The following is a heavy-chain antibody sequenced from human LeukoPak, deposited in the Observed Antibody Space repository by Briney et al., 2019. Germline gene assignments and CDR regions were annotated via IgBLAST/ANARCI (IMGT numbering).Heavy chain of an antibody. CDR3: AKDQGGVAAIFYYDY. Sequence: PGGSLRLSCAASGFTFSSYAMSWVRQAPGKGLEWVSAISGSGGSTYYADSVKGRFTISRDNSKNTLYLQMNSLRADDTAVYYCAKDQGGVAAIFYYDYWGQGTLVTVSS. J-gene: IGHJ4*02. V-gene: IGHV3-23*01. D-gene: IGHD2-21*02. CDR2: ISGSGGST. CDR1: GFTFSSYA.